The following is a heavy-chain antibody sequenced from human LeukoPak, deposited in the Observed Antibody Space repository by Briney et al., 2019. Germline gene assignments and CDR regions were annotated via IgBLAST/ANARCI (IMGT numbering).Heavy chain of an antibody. D-gene: IGHD3-10*01. Sequence: GGSLRLSCTAAGFTFGVYAMSWVRQAPGKGLEWVGFIRSKAYGGTTEYAASVKRRFTISRDDSKSIAYLQMNSLKTEDTAVYYCTRALSDHYYGSGSYSYDWGQGTLVTVSS. J-gene: IGHJ4*02. V-gene: IGHV3-49*04. CDR2: IRSKAYGGTT. CDR3: TRALSDHYYGSGSYSYD. CDR1: GFTFGVYA.